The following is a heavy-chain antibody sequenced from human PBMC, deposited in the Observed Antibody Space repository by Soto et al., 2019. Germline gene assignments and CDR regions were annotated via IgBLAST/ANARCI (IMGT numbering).Heavy chain of an antibody. Sequence: EVQLLESGGGLVQPGGSLRLSCVASGFTFSIYAMSWVRQAPGKGLEWVSPISGSGGSTYYADSVNGRFTISRDNSKNTLNRQMTSLRAEDTAVYYCARGGRAAAGPHSLLGAFDIWAKGQWSPSLQ. CDR3: ARGGRAAAGPHSLLGAFDI. D-gene: IGHD6-25*01. J-gene: IGHJ3*02. CDR2: ISGSGGST. V-gene: IGHV3-23*01. CDR1: GFTFSIYA.